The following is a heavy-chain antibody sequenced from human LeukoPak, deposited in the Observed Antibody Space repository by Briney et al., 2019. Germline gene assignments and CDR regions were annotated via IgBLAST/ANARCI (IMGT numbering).Heavy chain of an antibody. V-gene: IGHV4-30-4*08. CDR3: ARVWRYCSGGSCYYFDY. D-gene: IGHD2-15*01. Sequence: SETLSLTCAVYGGSFSGYYWSWIRQPPGKGLEWIGYIYYSGSTYYNPSLKSRVTISVDTSKNQFSLKLSSVTAADTAVYYCARVWRYCSGGSCYYFDYWGQGTLVTVSS. CDR1: GGSFSGYY. J-gene: IGHJ4*02. CDR2: IYYSGST.